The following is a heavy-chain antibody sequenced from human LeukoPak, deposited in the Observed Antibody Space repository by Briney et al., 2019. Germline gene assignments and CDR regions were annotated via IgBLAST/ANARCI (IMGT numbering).Heavy chain of an antibody. CDR1: GGTFSSYA. Sequence: SVKVSCKASGGTFSSYAISWVRQAPGQGLEWMGRIIPILGIANYAQKFQGRVTITADKSTSAAYMELSSLRSEETAVYYCARDIERGDFSDYWGQGTLLTVSS. CDR3: ARDIERGDFSDY. J-gene: IGHJ4*02. V-gene: IGHV1-69*04. D-gene: IGHD3/OR15-3a*01. CDR2: IIPILGIA.